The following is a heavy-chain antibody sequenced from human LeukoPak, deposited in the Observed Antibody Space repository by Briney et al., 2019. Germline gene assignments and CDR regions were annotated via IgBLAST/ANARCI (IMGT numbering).Heavy chain of an antibody. CDR1: GFTFSSHW. J-gene: IGHJ1*01. Sequence: GGSLRLSCSASGFTFSSHWMHWVRQAPGKGLVWVSRINTDGSSTSYADSVKGRFNISRDNAKNTLYLQMNSLRAEDMAVYYCARAASCGGDCSSSYLQHWGQGTLVTASS. V-gene: IGHV3-74*01. D-gene: IGHD2-21*02. CDR3: ARAASCGGDCSSSYLQH. CDR2: INTDGSST.